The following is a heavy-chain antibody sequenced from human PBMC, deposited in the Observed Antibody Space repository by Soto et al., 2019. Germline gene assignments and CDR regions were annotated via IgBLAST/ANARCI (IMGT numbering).Heavy chain of an antibody. J-gene: IGHJ5*02. CDR2: ISGSSIYI. Sequence: EVQLVESGGGLVKPGGSLRLSCVASGFTFSNYIMNWVRQAPGKGLEWVSHISGSSIYIHYADSVRGRFTISRDNAKNSVYLQMDSLRVEDTAVYYCAREGALKPFSSWGQGALVTVSS. CDR1: GFTFSNYI. V-gene: IGHV3-21*01. CDR3: AREGALKPFSS.